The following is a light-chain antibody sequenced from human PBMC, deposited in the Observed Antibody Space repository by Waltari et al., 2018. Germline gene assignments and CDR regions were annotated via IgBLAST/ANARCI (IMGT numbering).Light chain of an antibody. Sequence: QLVLTQSPSASASLGASVRLTCTLSSAHSSNVLAWHQQQPEKGPRYLMKVNSDGSHSKGDKIPDRFSGSSSGAEHYLTISSLQSEYEADYYCQTGGHGTWVFGGGTKLTVL. V-gene: IGLV4-69*01. CDR1: SAHSSNV. CDR2: VNSDGSH. J-gene: IGLJ3*02. CDR3: QTGGHGTWV.